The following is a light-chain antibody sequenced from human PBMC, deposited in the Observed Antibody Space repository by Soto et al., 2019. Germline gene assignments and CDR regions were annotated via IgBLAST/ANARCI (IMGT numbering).Light chain of an antibody. Sequence: IQMTQSPSSVSASVGDRVTMTCRASQGVGGWLAWYQQKPGKVPKLLIYATSSLHRGVPSRFSGSESGTDFTLSISSPQPEAFATYYCQQTHSLPLSFGPGTKVDI. CDR2: ATS. V-gene: IGKV1-12*01. J-gene: IGKJ3*01. CDR1: QGVGGW. CDR3: QQTHSLPLS.